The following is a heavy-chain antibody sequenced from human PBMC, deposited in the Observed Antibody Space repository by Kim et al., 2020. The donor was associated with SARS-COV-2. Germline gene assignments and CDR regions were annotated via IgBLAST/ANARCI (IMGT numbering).Heavy chain of an antibody. CDR3: ARDPATVTTDWFDP. Sequence: SETLSLTCAAYGGSFSGYYWTWIRQPPGKGLEWIGEINHSGSTNYNPSLKSRVTISLDTSKNHFSLRLSSVTAADTAVYYCARDPATVTTDWFDPWGQGTLVTVSS. CDR2: INHSGST. D-gene: IGHD4-17*01. J-gene: IGHJ5*02. V-gene: IGHV4-34*01. CDR1: GGSFSGYY.